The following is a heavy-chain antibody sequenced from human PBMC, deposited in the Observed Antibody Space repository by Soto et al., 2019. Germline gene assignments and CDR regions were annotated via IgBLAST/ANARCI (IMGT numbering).Heavy chain of an antibody. D-gene: IGHD5-12*01. V-gene: IGHV3-23*01. CDR1: GFSFSSYA. Sequence: EVQLLESGGGLVQPGGSLRLSCAASGFSFSSYAMVWVRQAPGKGREWVSVISARGGSSYFPESVKGRFTISRDNSKNVLSLEMNSLRAEDTAIYFCAKGSIEYSASVDNWGQGTLVLVSS. J-gene: IGHJ4*02. CDR2: ISARGGSS. CDR3: AKGSIEYSASVDN.